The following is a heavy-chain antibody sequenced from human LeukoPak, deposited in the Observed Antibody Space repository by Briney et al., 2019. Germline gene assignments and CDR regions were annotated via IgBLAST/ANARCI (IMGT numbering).Heavy chain of an antibody. D-gene: IGHD6-6*01. V-gene: IGHV4-61*02. CDR3: ARAGSSSYYYYMDV. CDR1: GGSISSGSYY. CDR2: IYTSGST. Sequence: SGTLSLTCTVSGGSISSGSYYWSWIRQPAGKGLEWIGRIYTSGSTNYNPSLKSRVTISVDTSKNQFSLKLSSVTAADTAVYYCARAGSSSYYYYMDVWGKGTTVTVSS. J-gene: IGHJ6*03.